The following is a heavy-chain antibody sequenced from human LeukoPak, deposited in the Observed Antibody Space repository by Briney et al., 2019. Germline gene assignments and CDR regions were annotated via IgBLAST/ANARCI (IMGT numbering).Heavy chain of an antibody. D-gene: IGHD7-27*01. CDR1: GGTFSSYA. CDR3: AGTSPTGDLTTLDY. Sequence: GASVKVSCKASGGTFSSYAISWVRQAPGQGLEWMGGIIPIFGTANYAQKFQGRVTITTDESTSTAYMERSSLRSEDTAVYYCAGTSPTGDLTTLDYWGQGTLVTVSS. V-gene: IGHV1-69*05. CDR2: IIPIFGTA. J-gene: IGHJ4*02.